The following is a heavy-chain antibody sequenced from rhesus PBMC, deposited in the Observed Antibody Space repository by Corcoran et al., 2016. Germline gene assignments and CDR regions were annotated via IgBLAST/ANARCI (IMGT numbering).Heavy chain of an antibody. CDR3: ARADYNWNPTAFDY. Sequence: QVQLQESGPGLVKPSETLSLTCTVPGASISSHWWSWIRQPPGKGLEWIGEINGNSGSTNYNPSLKSRVTISKDASKNQFSLKLSSVTAADTAVYYCARADYNWNPTAFDYWGQGVLVTVSS. V-gene: IGHV4-80*01. D-gene: IGHD1-26*01. J-gene: IGHJ4*01. CDR1: GASISSHW. CDR2: INGNSGST.